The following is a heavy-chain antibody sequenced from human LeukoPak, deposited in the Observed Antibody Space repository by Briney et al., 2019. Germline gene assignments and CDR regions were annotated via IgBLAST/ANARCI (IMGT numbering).Heavy chain of an antibody. V-gene: IGHV4-38-2*02. J-gene: IGHJ3*02. D-gene: IGHD2-21*02. Sequence: SETLSLTCTVSGYSISSGYYWGWIRQPPGKGLEWIGSIYHSGSTYCNPSLKSRVTISVDTSKNQFSLKLSSVTAADTAVYYCARISSGGDKAFDIWGQGTMVTVSS. CDR2: IYHSGST. CDR1: GYSISSGYY. CDR3: ARISSGGDKAFDI.